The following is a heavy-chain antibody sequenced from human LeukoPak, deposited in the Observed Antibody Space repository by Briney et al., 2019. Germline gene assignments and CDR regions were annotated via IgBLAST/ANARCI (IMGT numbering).Heavy chain of an antibody. CDR3: VRGGCTSTSCYDG. CDR2: IWYDGSNK. CDR1: GFTFSSFG. D-gene: IGHD2-2*01. Sequence: GTSLRLSCAASGFTFSSFGMHWVRQAPGKGLEWVAVIWYDGSNKYYADSVKGQFTIPRDNSKNTVFLQMNSLRAEDTAVYYCVRGGCTSTSCYDGWGQGTLVTVSS. V-gene: IGHV3-33*01. J-gene: IGHJ4*02.